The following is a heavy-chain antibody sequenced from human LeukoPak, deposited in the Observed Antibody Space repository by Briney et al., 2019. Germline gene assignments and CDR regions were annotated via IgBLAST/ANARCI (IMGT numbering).Heavy chain of an antibody. CDR1: GFTFTSYS. Sequence: GGSLRLSCAASGFTFTSYSMNWVRQAPGKGLEWVSSISTGSSYIYYADSVKGRFTISRDNAKNSLYLQMNSLRAEDTAVYYCARDQSLFDLAYCGGGCSLPDYWGQGTLVTVSS. D-gene: IGHD2-21*02. CDR3: ARDQSLFDLAYCGGGCSLPDY. CDR2: ISTGSSYI. V-gene: IGHV3-21*01. J-gene: IGHJ4*02.